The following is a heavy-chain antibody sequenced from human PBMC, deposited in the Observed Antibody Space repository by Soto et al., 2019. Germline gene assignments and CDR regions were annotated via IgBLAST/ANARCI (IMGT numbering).Heavy chain of an antibody. D-gene: IGHD2-21*01. CDR1: GYSFPDYH. Sequence: ASVKVSCKASGYSFPDYHIHWVRQAPGQELEWLGRINPKSGGTSTAQKFQGWVTMTTDTSISTASMELTRLTSDDTAIYYCVRGDSTDCSYGVCSFFYIQDSDVR. V-gene: IGHV1-2*04. CDR2: INPKSGGT. J-gene: IGHJ6*01. CDR3: VRGDSTDCSYGVCSFFYIQDSDV.